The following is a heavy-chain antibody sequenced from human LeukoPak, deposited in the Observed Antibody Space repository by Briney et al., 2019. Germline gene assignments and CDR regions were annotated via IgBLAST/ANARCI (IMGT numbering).Heavy chain of an antibody. J-gene: IGHJ4*02. V-gene: IGHV3-21*01. Sequence: GGSLRLSCAASGFTFSSYSMNWVRQAPGKGLEWVSSISSSSGYIYYADSVKGRFTISRDNAKNSLYLQMNSLRAEDTAVYYCAREMATYDYVWGSYRYIDYWGQGTLVTVSS. CDR3: AREMATYDYVWGSYRYIDY. CDR2: ISSSSGYI. CDR1: GFTFSSYS. D-gene: IGHD3-16*02.